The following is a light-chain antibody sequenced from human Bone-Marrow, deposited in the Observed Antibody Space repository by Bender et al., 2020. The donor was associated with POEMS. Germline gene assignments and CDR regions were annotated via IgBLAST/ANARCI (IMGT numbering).Light chain of an antibody. CDR3: NSFAGNDNWV. J-gene: IGLJ3*02. V-gene: IGLV2-14*03. Sequence: QSALTQPASVSGSPGQSIAISCTGTSSDVGGYKYVSWYQQHPGKAPKLMIYDGSNRPSGVSNRFSGSKSGNTASLTVSGLQAEDEAIYYCNSFAGNDNWVFGGGTKLTVL. CDR1: SSDVGGYKY. CDR2: DGS.